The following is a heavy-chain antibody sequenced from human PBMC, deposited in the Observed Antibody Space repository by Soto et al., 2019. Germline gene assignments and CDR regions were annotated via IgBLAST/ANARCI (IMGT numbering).Heavy chain of an antibody. CDR1: GFTFSDYY. V-gene: IGHV3-11*06. Sequence: QVQLVESGGGLVKPGGSLRLSCAASGFTFSDYYMSWIRQAPGKGLEWVSYISSSSSYTNYADSVKGRFTISRDNAKNSLYLQMNSLRAEDTAVYYCAREVKDSSVPRGYFDYWGQGTLVTVSS. D-gene: IGHD3-22*01. CDR3: AREVKDSSVPRGYFDY. CDR2: ISSSSSYT. J-gene: IGHJ4*02.